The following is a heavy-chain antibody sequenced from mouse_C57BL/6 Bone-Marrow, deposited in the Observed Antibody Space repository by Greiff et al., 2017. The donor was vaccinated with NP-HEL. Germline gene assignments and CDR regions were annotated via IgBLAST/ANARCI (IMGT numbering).Heavy chain of an antibody. CDR2: IRNKANNPAT. Sequence: EVQLVESGGGLVQPGGSMKLSCAASGFTFSDAWMDWVRQSPGKGLEWVAEIRNKANNPATYYAVSVKGRFTISRDDSKRSLYLQMNDLRAEDTGIDYCTGYEDAMDYWGQGTSVTVSS. CDR1: GFTFSDAW. D-gene: IGHD2-2*01. J-gene: IGHJ4*01. CDR3: TGYEDAMDY. V-gene: IGHV6-6*01.